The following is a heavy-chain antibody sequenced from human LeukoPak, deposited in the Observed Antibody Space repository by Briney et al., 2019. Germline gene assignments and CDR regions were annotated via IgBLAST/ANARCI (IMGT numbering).Heavy chain of an antibody. J-gene: IGHJ3*02. CDR2: ISSRGSYT. Sequence: GGSLRLSCAASGFTLSNYDMNWARQAPGTALEWVSYISSRGSYTYYADSVKGRFTISRDNAKNSLYLQMNSLRAEDTAVYYCARIDAFDIWGQGTMVTVSS. CDR1: GFTLSNYD. CDR3: ARIDAFDI. V-gene: IGHV3-21*06.